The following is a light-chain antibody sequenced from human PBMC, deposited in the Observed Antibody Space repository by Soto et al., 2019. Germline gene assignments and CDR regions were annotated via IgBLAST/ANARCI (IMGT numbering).Light chain of an antibody. CDR1: TIDVGSYDR. J-gene: IGLJ3*02. CDR3: CSSVGGPIWV. V-gene: IGLV2-23*02. CDR2: EVN. Sequence: QSVLTQPASVSGSPGQSIAISCTGTTIDVGSYDRVSWYQQHPGQAPTLMIYEVNKRPSGVSDRFSGSKSGNTASLTISGLQAEDEADYYCCSSVGGPIWVFGGGTKVTVL.